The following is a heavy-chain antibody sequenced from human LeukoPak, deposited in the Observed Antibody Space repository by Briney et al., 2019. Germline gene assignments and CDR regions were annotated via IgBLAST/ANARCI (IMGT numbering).Heavy chain of an antibody. CDR3: ARQLWGWYFDY. Sequence: GGSLRLSCAASEFTFSGYSMNWVRQAPGKGLEWVSYISGSSNTIYYADSLKGRFTISRDNAKNSLYLQMNSLRAEDTAVYYCARQLWGWYFDYWGQGTLVTVSS. CDR1: EFTFSGYS. V-gene: IGHV3-48*01. CDR2: ISGSSNTI. D-gene: IGHD3-10*01. J-gene: IGHJ4*02.